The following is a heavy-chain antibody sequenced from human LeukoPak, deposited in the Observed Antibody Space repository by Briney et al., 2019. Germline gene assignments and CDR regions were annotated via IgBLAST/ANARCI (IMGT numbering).Heavy chain of an antibody. V-gene: IGHV1-69*13. J-gene: IGHJ4*02. CDR1: GYTFTGYY. CDR2: IIPIFGTA. D-gene: IGHD3-10*01. CDR3: ARDLNGSGSYRY. Sequence: ASVKVFCKASGYTFTGYYMHWVRQAPGQGLEWMGGIIPIFGTANYAQKFQGRVTITADESTSTAYMELSSLRSEDTAVYYCARDLNGSGSYRYWGQGTLVTVSS.